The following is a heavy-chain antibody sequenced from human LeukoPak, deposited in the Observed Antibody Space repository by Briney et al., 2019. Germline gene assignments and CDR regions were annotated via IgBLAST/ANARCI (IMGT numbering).Heavy chain of an antibody. V-gene: IGHV3-23*01. CDR1: GFTFSSYA. CDR2: ISGSGGGT. D-gene: IGHD3-10*01. Sequence: GGSLRLSCAASGFTFSSYAMKWVRLAPGKGLQWVSAISGSGGGTFYTDSVKGRFTISRDNSKNTVYLQMNSLRAEDTAVYYCAKFGFSDYWGQGTLVTVSS. J-gene: IGHJ4*02. CDR3: AKFGFSDY.